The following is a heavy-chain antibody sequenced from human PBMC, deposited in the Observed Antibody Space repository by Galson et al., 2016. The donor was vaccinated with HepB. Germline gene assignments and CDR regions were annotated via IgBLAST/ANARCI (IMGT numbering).Heavy chain of an antibody. D-gene: IGHD2/OR15-2a*01. Sequence: SETLSLTCTVSGGSISYYYWNWIRQPPGKGLEWIGYIYYSGSTNNNPSLKRRVTMSVNTSKNQFALKLRSVTAADTAVYFCARGMGNPHYYGLDVWGQGATVTVSS. CDR1: GGSISYYY. CDR3: ARGMGNPHYYGLDV. V-gene: IGHV4-59*01. CDR2: IYYSGST. J-gene: IGHJ6*02.